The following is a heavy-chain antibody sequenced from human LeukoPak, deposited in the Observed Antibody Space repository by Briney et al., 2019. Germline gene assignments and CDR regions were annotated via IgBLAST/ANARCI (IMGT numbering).Heavy chain of an antibody. J-gene: IGHJ4*02. V-gene: IGHV4-34*01. D-gene: IGHD3-9*01. CDR1: GGSFSGHY. Sequence: SETLSLTCAVYGGSFSGHYWSWIRQPPGKGLEWIGEINHSGSTNYNPSLKSRVTISVDTSKNQFSLKLSSVTAADTAVYYCARKLVLRYSRGYFDYWGQGTLVTVSS. CDR2: INHSGST. CDR3: ARKLVLRYSRGYFDY.